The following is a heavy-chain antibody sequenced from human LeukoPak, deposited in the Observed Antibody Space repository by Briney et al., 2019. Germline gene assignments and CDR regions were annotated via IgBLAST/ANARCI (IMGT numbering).Heavy chain of an antibody. J-gene: IGHJ4*02. D-gene: IGHD3-10*01. CDR3: AKWGAQSGNYRVVDC. CDR2: INGGADST. V-gene: IGHV3-23*01. CDR1: GFTFSDSA. Sequence: QTGGSLRLSCAASGFTFSDSAIHWVRQAPGKGLEWVSAINGGADSTYYADSVKGRFTISRDNSKNTLFLQMNSLRVEDTAVYYCAKWGAQSGNYRVVDCWGRGTLVTVSS.